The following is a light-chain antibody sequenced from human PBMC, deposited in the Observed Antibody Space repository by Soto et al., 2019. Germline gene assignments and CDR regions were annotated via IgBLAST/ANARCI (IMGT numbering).Light chain of an antibody. CDR2: GKN. V-gene: IGLV1-40*01. CDR1: SSNIGAGYD. CDR3: QSYDSTPSVYVV. J-gene: IGLJ2*01. Sequence: QSVLAQPPSVSGAPGQRVTISCTGSSSNIGAGYDVNWYQQLPGTAPKLLIDGKNNRPSGVPDRFSGSKSGTSASLAITGLQAEDEADYYCQSYDSTPSVYVVFGGVTKLSVL.